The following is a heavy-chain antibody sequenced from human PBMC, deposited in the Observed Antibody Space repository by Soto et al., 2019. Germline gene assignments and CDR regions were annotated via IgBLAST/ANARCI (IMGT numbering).Heavy chain of an antibody. J-gene: IGHJ4*02. D-gene: IGHD5-12*01. CDR3: ASRSYSGYDSFEFDY. V-gene: IGHV1-69*02. CDR2: IIPILGIA. Sequence: ASVKVYCKASGGTYSSYTISWVRQAPGQGLEWMGRIIPILGIANYAQKFQGRVTITADKSTSTAYMGLSSLRSEDTAVYYCASRSYSGYDSFEFDYWGQGTLVTVSS. CDR1: GGTYSSYT.